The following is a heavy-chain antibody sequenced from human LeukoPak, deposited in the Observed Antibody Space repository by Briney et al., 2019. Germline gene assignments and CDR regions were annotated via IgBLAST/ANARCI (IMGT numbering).Heavy chain of an antibody. Sequence: GASVKVSCKASGYTFTTYSISWVRQAPGQGLEWMGWVSAYNGNTYYAQKFQGRVTMTTDTSTSTAYMELRSLRSDDTAVYYCARDPRSGWSDFDYGGQGTLVTVSS. CDR1: GYTFTTYS. D-gene: IGHD6-19*01. CDR3: ARDPRSGWSDFDY. J-gene: IGHJ4*02. CDR2: VSAYNGNT. V-gene: IGHV1-18*01.